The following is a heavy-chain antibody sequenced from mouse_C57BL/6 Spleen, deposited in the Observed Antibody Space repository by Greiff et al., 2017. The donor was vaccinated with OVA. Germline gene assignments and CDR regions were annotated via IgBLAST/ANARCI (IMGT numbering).Heavy chain of an antibody. CDR1: GFTFSDYY. V-gene: IGHV5-16*01. J-gene: IGHJ3*01. D-gene: IGHD2-2*01. Sequence: EVKVVESEGGLVQPGSSMKLSCTASGFTFSDYYMAWVRQVPEKGLEWVANINYDGSSTYYLDSLKSRFIISRDNAKNILYLQMSSLKSEDTATYYCARFYYGYDWGFAYWGQGTLVTVSA. CDR2: INYDGSST. CDR3: ARFYYGYDWGFAY.